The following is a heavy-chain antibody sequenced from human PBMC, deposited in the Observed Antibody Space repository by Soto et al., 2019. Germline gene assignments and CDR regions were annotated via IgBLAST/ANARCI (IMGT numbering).Heavy chain of an antibody. CDR1: GGTFSSYS. J-gene: IGHJ4*02. Sequence: QVQLVQSGAEVKKPGSSVKVSCKASGGTFSSYSINWVRQAPGQGLEWMGVIIPIFGTANCAQKLQGRVTFTADESTSTAYMELSSLRSEDTAVYYCARDGGRHSGGIDYWGQGTLVTVSS. V-gene: IGHV1-69*01. CDR2: IIPIFGTA. CDR3: ARDGGRHSGGIDY. D-gene: IGHD1-26*01.